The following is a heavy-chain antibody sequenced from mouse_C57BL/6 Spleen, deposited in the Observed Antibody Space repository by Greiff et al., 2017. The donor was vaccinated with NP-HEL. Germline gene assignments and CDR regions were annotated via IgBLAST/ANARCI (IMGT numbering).Heavy chain of an antibody. V-gene: IGHV1-76*01. CDR3: ATCDYDGWYFDV. CDR1: GYTFTDYY. Sequence: QVQLQQSGAELVRPGASVKLSCKASGYTFTDYYINWVKQRPGQGLEWIARIYPGSGNTYYNEKFKGKATLTAEKSSSTAYMQLSSLTSEDSAVYFCATCDYDGWYFDVWGTGTTVTVSS. J-gene: IGHJ1*03. D-gene: IGHD2-4*01. CDR2: IYPGSGNT.